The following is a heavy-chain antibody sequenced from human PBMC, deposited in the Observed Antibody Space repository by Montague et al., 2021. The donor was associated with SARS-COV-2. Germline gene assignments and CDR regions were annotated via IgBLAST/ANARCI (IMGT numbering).Heavy chain of an antibody. V-gene: IGHV4-59*01. CDR2: IYYSGST. Sequence: SETLSLTCTVSGGSISSYYWSWIRQPPGKGLEWIWYIYYSGSTNYNPSLKSRVTISVDTSKNQFSLKLSSVTAADTAVYYCASQEVDTAMNRNYYYYGMDVWGQGTTVTVSS. D-gene: IGHD5-18*01. J-gene: IGHJ6*02. CDR1: GGSISSYY. CDR3: ASQEVDTAMNRNYYYYGMDV.